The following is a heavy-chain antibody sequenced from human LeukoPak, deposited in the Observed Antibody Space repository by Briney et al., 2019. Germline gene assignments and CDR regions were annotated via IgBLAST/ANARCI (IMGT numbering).Heavy chain of an antibody. Sequence: GGSLRLSCAASGFTFSSYSMNWVRQAPGKGLEWVSYISSSSSSIHYADSVKGRFTISRDDAKNSLYLQMNSLRAEDTAVYYRARDLGPVHSGYWGQGTLVTVSS. D-gene: IGHD3-10*01. CDR3: ARDLGPVHSGY. CDR2: ISSSSSSI. J-gene: IGHJ4*02. V-gene: IGHV3-48*01. CDR1: GFTFSSYS.